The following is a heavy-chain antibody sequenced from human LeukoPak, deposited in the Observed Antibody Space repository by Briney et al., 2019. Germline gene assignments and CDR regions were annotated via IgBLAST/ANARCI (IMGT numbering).Heavy chain of an antibody. CDR1: GFIFSNYA. V-gene: IGHV3-30*04. J-gene: IGHJ5*02. Sequence: GGSLRLSCTASGFIFSNYAMHWVRQAPGKGLEWVAVIFYDGSNKYYADSVKGRFTISRDNAKNSLYLQMNSLRAEDTAVYYCAKGPRAARPGNWFDPWGQGTLVTVSS. D-gene: IGHD6-6*01. CDR3: AKGPRAARPGNWFDP. CDR2: IFYDGSNK.